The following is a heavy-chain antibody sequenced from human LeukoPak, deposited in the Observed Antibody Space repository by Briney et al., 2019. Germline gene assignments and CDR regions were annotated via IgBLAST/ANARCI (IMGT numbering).Heavy chain of an antibody. J-gene: IGHJ4*02. CDR2: IYHSGST. Sequence: SETLSLTCTVSGGSISSSGHYWGWIRQPPGEGLEWVGSIYHSGSTYYNPSLKSRVTISVDTSKNQFSLKLSSVTAADTAVYYCASHYDSSGYFHYFDYWGQGTLVTVSS. D-gene: IGHD3-22*01. V-gene: IGHV4-39*01. CDR1: GGSISSSGHY. CDR3: ASHYDSSGYFHYFDY.